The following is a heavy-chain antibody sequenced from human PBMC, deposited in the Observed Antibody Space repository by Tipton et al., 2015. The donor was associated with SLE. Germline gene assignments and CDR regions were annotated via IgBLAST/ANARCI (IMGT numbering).Heavy chain of an antibody. CDR3: VRVEGAYDQYYFDS. Sequence: TLSLTCTVSGGSLSSYYWSWIRQPAGKGLEWIGRIYASGSTEYNPSLKSRVTISVDPSKNQFSLRLTSLTAADTAVYYCVRVEGAYDQYYFDSWGQGTLVTVSS. V-gene: IGHV4-4*07. CDR1: GGSLSSYY. J-gene: IGHJ4*02. D-gene: IGHD5-12*01. CDR2: IYASGST.